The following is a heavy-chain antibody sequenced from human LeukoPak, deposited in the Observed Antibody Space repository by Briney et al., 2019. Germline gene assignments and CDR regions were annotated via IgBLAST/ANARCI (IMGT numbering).Heavy chain of an antibody. D-gene: IGHD2-2*02. CDR2: MSFDVNNK. CDR3: ARGYCTSSSCYNDY. CDR1: GFTFSSYA. J-gene: IGHJ4*02. V-gene: IGHV3-30*04. Sequence: GGSPRLSCVTSGFTFSSYAFHWVRQAPGKGLEWVATMSFDVNNKYYADSVRGRFTISRDNSKNTLYLQMNSLGAEDTAVYSCARGYCTSSSCYNDYWGQGTLVTVSS.